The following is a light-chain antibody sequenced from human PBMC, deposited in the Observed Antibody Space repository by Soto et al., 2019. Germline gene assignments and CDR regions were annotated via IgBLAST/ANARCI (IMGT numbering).Light chain of an antibody. CDR2: EVT. V-gene: IGLV2-8*01. Sequence: QSVLTQPPSASGSPGQSVTISCTGTSSDVGGYNYVSWYQQHPGKAPKLMIYEVTKRPSGVPDRFSGSKSDNTASLTVSGLQAEDEADYYCSSYAGSNFVVFGGGTKLNVL. J-gene: IGLJ2*01. CDR3: SSYAGSNFVV. CDR1: SSDVGGYNY.